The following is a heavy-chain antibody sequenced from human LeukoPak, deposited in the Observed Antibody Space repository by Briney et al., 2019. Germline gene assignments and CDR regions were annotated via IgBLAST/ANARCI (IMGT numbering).Heavy chain of an antibody. V-gene: IGHV1-2*02. Sequence: GASVKVSRKASGYTFTGYYMHWVRQAPGQGLEWMGWINPNSGGTNYAQKFQGRVTMTRDTSISTAYMELSRLRSDDTAVYYCARLHPGIAAAGKEGFDYWGQGTLVTVSS. CDR2: INPNSGGT. CDR3: ARLHPGIAAAGKEGFDY. D-gene: IGHD6-13*01. J-gene: IGHJ4*02. CDR1: GYTFTGYY.